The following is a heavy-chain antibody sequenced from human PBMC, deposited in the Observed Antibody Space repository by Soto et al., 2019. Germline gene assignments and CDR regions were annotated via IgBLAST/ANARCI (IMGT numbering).Heavy chain of an antibody. CDR2: IRNKANSYTT. J-gene: IGHJ4*02. V-gene: IGHV3-72*01. CDR1: GFTFSDHY. Sequence: EVQLVESGGGLVQPGGSLRLSCAASGFTFSDHYMDWVRQAPGKGLEWVGRIRNKANSYTTEYAASVKGRFTISRDGSESSLYLQMNSLKIEDTAVYYCVRSGSYGPADCWGQGTLVTVSS. CDR3: VRSGSYGPADC. D-gene: IGHD1-26*01.